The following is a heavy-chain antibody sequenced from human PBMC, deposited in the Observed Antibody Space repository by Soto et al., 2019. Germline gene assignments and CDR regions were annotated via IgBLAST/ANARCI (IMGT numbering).Heavy chain of an antibody. Sequence: QVHLVESGGGVVQPGRSLRLSCAASGFTFSSYAMHWVRRTPGKGLECVALISYDGINKYYADSVKGRFTVSRDNSKSTLYLQMNSLSAEDTAVYYCVKDGVSGWSDYFFDYWGQGTPVTVSS. CDR3: VKDGVSGWSDYFFDY. CDR2: ISYDGINK. D-gene: IGHD6-19*01. J-gene: IGHJ4*02. V-gene: IGHV3-30*18. CDR1: GFTFSSYA.